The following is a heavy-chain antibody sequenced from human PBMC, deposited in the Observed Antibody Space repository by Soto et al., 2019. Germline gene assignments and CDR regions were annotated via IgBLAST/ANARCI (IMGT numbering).Heavy chain of an antibody. CDR1: GGTFSSYT. J-gene: IGHJ6*02. D-gene: IGHD3-10*02. Sequence: VKVSCKASGGTFSSYTISWVRQAPGQGLEWMGRIIPILGIANYAQKFQGRVTITADKSTSTAYMELSSLRSEDTAVYYCARVGCSGSQYYYCYGMDVWGQGTTDIGSS. CDR3: ARVGCSGSQYYYCYGMDV. CDR2: IIPILGIA. V-gene: IGHV1-69*02.